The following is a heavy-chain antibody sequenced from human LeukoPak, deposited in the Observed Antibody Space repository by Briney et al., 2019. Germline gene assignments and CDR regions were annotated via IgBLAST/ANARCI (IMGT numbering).Heavy chain of an antibody. V-gene: IGHV3-30-3*01. D-gene: IGHD1-26*01. CDR3: ARDSRVVGATTSGY. Sequence: GGSLRLSCAASGFTFSSYAMHWVRQAPGKGLEWVAVISYDGSNKYYADSVKGRFTISRDNSKNTLYLQMNSLRAEDTAVYYCARDSRVVGATTSGYWGQGTLVTVSS. CDR2: ISYDGSNK. J-gene: IGHJ4*02. CDR1: GFTFSSYA.